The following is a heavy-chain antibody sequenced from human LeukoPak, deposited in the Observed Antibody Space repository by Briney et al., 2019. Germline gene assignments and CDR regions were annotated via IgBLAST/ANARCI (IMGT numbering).Heavy chain of an antibody. V-gene: IGHV4-39*01. CDR3: ARASSGYYWDFDY. J-gene: IGHJ4*02. CDR1: GDSISSYNYF. Sequence: KPSETLSLTCTVSGDSISSYNYFWGWIRQPPGKGLEWIGSIYYSGNTYYNPSLESRVTISADTSKNQFSLKVTSVTAADTAVYYCARASSGYYWDFDYWGQGTLVTVSS. CDR2: IYYSGNT. D-gene: IGHD3-22*01.